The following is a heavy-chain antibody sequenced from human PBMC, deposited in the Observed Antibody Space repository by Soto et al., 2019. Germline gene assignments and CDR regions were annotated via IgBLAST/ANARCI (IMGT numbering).Heavy chain of an antibody. Sequence: AGSLRPSCAASGFTFSTYSMNWVRQAPGKGLEWGAYISSSSSTIYYVDSVKGRFTISRDNAKNSLYLQMTSLRAEDTAVYYCARVHDYGSGSYSRPYYHLYYAMDVWGRGTPVTVSS. J-gene: IGHJ6*02. CDR1: GFTFSTYS. D-gene: IGHD3-10*01. CDR3: ARVHDYGSGSYSRPYYHLYYAMDV. CDR2: ISSSSSTI. V-gene: IGHV3-48*01.